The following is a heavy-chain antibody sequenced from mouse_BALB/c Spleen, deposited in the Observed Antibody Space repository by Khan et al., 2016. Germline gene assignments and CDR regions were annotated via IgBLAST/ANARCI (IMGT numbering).Heavy chain of an antibody. CDR1: GYSFTGYY. CDR3: LRDAMDS. V-gene: IGHV1-18*01. J-gene: IGHJ4*01. D-gene: IGHD1-1*01. Sequence: VQLKESGPDLVKPGASVKISCKASGYSFTGYYMYWVKQSHEKSLEWIGRINPNNGGSYSNQKFKGKAILTVDKSSSTAYMELRSLTSEDSAVYYCLRDAMDSWGQGTSVTVSS. CDR2: INPNNGGS.